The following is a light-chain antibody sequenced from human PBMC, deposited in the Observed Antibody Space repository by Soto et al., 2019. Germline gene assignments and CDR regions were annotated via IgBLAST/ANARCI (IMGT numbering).Light chain of an antibody. CDR2: GAS. CDR1: QSVSSN. CDR3: QQYGYLVT. J-gene: IGKJ4*01. V-gene: IGKV3D-15*01. Sequence: EIVMTQSAATLSVSPGERATLSCRASQSVSSNLAWYQQKPGQAPRLLIFGASNRATGIPDRFSGSGSGTDFTLTISRLEPEDFAMYYCQQYGYLVTFGGGTKVDIK.